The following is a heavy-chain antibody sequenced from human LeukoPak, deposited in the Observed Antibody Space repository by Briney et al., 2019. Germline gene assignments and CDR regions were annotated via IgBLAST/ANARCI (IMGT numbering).Heavy chain of an antibody. CDR1: GGSISSYY. CDR2: IYYSGST. Sequence: SETLSLTCTVSGGSISSYYWSWIRQPPGKGLEWIGYIYYSGSTNYNPSLKSRVTMSVDTSKNQFSLKLSSVTAADTAVYYCARGRGSSGWEFDYWGQGTLVTVSS. V-gene: IGHV4-59*12. D-gene: IGHD6-19*01. J-gene: IGHJ4*02. CDR3: ARGRGSSGWEFDY.